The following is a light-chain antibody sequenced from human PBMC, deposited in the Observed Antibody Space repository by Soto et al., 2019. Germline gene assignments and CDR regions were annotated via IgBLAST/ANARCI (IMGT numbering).Light chain of an antibody. CDR2: LGS. CDR1: QSLLHSNGYNY. CDR3: MQARQTPFT. V-gene: IGKV2-28*01. Sequence: DIVMTQSPLSLPVTPGEPASISCRSSQSLLHSNGYNYLDWDLQKPGQSPQLLIYLGSNRASGVPDRFSGSGSGTDFTLKISRVEGEDVGVYYCMQARQTPFTFGPGTKVDIK. J-gene: IGKJ3*01.